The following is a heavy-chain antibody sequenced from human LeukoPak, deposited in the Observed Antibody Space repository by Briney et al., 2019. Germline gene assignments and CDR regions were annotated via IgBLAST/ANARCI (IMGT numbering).Heavy chain of an antibody. CDR2: INHSGST. CDR1: GGSSSGYY. J-gene: IGHJ6*02. CDR3: ARAGYSTYYGMDV. V-gene: IGHV4-34*01. Sequence: SETLSLAGAVYGGSSSGYYWSWLRQPPGKGLEWIGEINHSGSTNYNPSLKSRVTISVDTSKNQFSLKLSSVTAADTAVYYCARAGYSTYYGMDVWGQGTTVTVSS. D-gene: IGHD6-13*01.